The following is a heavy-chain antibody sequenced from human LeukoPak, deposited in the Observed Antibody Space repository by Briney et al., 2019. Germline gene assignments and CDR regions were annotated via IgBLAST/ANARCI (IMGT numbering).Heavy chain of an antibody. J-gene: IGHJ4*02. CDR3: ASNSGSYYVGGVGYFDY. Sequence: GASVKVSCKASGYTFTYRYLHWVRQAPGQALEWMGWITPFNGNTNYAQKFQDRVTITRDRSMSTAYMELSSLRSEETAMYYCASNSGSYYVGGVGYFDYWGQGTLVTVSS. D-gene: IGHD1-26*01. V-gene: IGHV1-45*02. CDR1: GYTFTYRY. CDR2: ITPFNGNT.